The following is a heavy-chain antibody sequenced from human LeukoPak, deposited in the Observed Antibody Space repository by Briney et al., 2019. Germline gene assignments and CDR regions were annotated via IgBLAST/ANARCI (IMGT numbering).Heavy chain of an antibody. V-gene: IGHV4-34*01. J-gene: IGHJ6*03. Sequence: PSETLSLTCAVYGESFSGHYWTWIRQSPGKGLEWIGDINHHGVSNHNPSLKSRVTILRDTSKNQLSLKLNSVTAADTGVYYCARGLVGLYYKDVWGNGTTVSVSS. CDR1: GESFSGHY. CDR3: ARGLVGLYYKDV. D-gene: IGHD3/OR15-3a*01. CDR2: INHHGVS.